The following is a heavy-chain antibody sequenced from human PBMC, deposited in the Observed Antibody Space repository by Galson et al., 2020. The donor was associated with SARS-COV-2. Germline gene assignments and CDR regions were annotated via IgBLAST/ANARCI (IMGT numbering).Heavy chain of an antibody. D-gene: IGHD3-10*01. CDR1: GYTFTAYY. CDR2: ITPTSGYT. CDR3: AIGDETNYSGSGKPTYV. J-gene: IGHJ6*04. V-gene: IGHV1-2*06. Sequence: PSVTVSCKASGYTFTAYYIHWVRQPPGQGLEWMGRITPTSGYTKYAQKFQGRVTVTSDTSISTSYMELSRLTSDDTAVYYCAIGDETNYSGSGKPTYVGGEGATVTISS.